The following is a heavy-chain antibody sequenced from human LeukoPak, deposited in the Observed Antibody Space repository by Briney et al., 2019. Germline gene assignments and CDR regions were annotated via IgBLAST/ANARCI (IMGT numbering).Heavy chain of an antibody. Sequence: SETLSLTCSVSGGSISTYYWSWIRQPPGKGLEWIGYIYYSGSTNYNPSLKSRVTISVDTSKNQFSLKLSSVTAADTAVYYCARHKRAFYDILTGYSDYWGQGTLVTVSS. J-gene: IGHJ4*02. D-gene: IGHD3-9*01. CDR2: IYYSGST. CDR1: GGSISTYY. V-gene: IGHV4-59*08. CDR3: ARHKRAFYDILTGYSDY.